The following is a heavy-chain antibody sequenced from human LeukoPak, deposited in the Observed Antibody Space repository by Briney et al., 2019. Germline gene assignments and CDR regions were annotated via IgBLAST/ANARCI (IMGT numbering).Heavy chain of an antibody. D-gene: IGHD3-22*01. Sequence: PSETLSLTCAVYGGSFSGYYWSWIRQPPGKGLEWIGEINHSGSTNYNPSLKSRVTISVDTSKSQFSLKLSSVTAADTAVYYCARGRDYYDSSALSYWGQGTLVTVSS. CDR3: ARGRDYYDSSALSY. CDR2: INHSGST. J-gene: IGHJ4*02. CDR1: GGSFSGYY. V-gene: IGHV4-34*01.